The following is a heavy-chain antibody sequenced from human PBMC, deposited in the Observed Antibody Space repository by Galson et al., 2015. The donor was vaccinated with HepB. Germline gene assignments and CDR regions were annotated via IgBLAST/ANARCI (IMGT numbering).Heavy chain of an antibody. CDR3: ARGPVRFLEGEHMDV. CDR1: GYTFTSYG. V-gene: IGHV1-18*01. Sequence: SVKVSCKASGYTFTSYGISWVRQAPGQGLEWMGWISAYNGNTNYAQKLQGRVTMTTDTSTSTAYMELRSLRSDDTAVYYCARGPVRFLEGEHMDVWGKGTTVTVSS. D-gene: IGHD3-3*01. J-gene: IGHJ6*03. CDR2: ISAYNGNT.